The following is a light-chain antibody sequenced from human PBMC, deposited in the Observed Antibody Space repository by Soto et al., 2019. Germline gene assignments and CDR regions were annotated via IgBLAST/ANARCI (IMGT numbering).Light chain of an antibody. CDR3: QQYYSTPET. CDR2: WAS. V-gene: IGKV4-1*01. CDR1: QSVLYRSNIKNY. J-gene: IGKJ2*01. Sequence: DIVMTQSPDSLAVSLGERATINCKSSQSVLYRSNIKNYLAWYQQKPGQPPKLLIYWASTRESGVPDRFSGSGSGTDFTLTISSRQAEDVAVYYCQQYYSTPETFGQGTKLEIK.